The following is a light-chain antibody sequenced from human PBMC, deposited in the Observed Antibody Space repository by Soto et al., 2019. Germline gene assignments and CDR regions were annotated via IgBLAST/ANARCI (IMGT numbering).Light chain of an antibody. Sequence: QPVLTQSPSASASLGASVKLTCTLSSGHSSYAIAWHQQQPEKGPRYLMKLNSDGSHSKGDGIPDRFSGSSSGAERYLTISSLQSGDEADCYCQTWGTGILVFGGGTKVTVL. J-gene: IGLJ3*02. V-gene: IGLV4-69*01. CDR2: LNSDGSH. CDR1: SGHSSYA. CDR3: QTWGTGILV.